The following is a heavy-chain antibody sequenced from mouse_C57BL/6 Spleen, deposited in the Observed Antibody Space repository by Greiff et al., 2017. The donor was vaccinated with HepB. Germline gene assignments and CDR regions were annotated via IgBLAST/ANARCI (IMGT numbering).Heavy chain of an antibody. J-gene: IGHJ3*01. V-gene: IGHV7-1*01. CDR3: ARDDYYYGTPFAY. D-gene: IGHD1-1*01. CDR1: GFTFSDFY. Sequence: EVKLMESGGGLVQSGRSLRLSCAPSGFTFSDFYMEWVRQAPGKGLEWIAASRNKANDYTTEYSASVKGRFIVSRDTSQSILYLQMNALRAEDTAIYYCARDDYYYGTPFAYWGQGPLVTVSA. CDR2: SRNKANDYTT.